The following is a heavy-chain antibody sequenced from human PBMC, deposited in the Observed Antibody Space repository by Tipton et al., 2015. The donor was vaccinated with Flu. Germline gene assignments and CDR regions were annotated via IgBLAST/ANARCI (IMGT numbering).Heavy chain of an antibody. J-gene: IGHJ5*01. V-gene: IGHV4-38-2*02. CDR3: ARRDYSNYVSVPKNWFDS. Sequence: TLSLTCTVSGDSISGPYYWGWIRQPPGRGLEWIGNIHHTGTTYYNPSLRSRVSIIRDRSKNHFSLKLSFVTAADTAVYYCARRDYSNYVSVPKNWFDSWGQGILVTVSS. CDR1: GDSISGPYY. CDR2: IHHTGTT. D-gene: IGHD4-11*01.